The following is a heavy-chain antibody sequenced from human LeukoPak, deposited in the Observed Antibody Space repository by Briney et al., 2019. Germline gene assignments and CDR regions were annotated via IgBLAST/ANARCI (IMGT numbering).Heavy chain of an antibody. D-gene: IGHD2-21*02. CDR1: GETFSGHY. J-gene: IGHJ4*02. CDR3: ARGKPIVVVTATTVFDY. Sequence: SETLSLTCAVYGETFSGHYWNWIRQPPGKGLEWIGEISHSGSTNYNPSLKSRVTISVDTSKNQFSLRLSSVTAADTGVYYCARGKPIVVVTATTVFDYWGQGTLVTVSS. V-gene: IGHV4-34*01. CDR2: ISHSGST.